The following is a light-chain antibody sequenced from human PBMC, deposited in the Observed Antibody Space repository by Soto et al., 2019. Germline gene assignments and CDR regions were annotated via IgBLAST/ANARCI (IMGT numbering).Light chain of an antibody. CDR3: QQYNNWPPWT. CDR2: DAS. Sequence: DIQMTQSPSTLSASVGDRVTITCRASQRISSWLAWYQQKPGKAPKLLIYDASSLESGVPSRFSGSGSGTEFTLTISSLQSEDYAIYYCQQYNNWPPWTFGKGTKVDIK. V-gene: IGKV1-5*01. CDR1: QRISSW. J-gene: IGKJ1*01.